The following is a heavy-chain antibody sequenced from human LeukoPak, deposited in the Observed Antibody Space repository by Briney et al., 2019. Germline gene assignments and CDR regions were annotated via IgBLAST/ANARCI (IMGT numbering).Heavy chain of an antibody. CDR2: ISSSGSFI. Sequence: PGGSLRLSCAASGFTFSSYSMNWVRQAPGERLEWVSSISSSGSFIYYADSVKGRFTISRDNAKNSLYLQMNSLRAEDTAVYYCARGYSSGWYFGYWGQGILVTVSS. D-gene: IGHD6-19*01. CDR1: GFTFSSYS. J-gene: IGHJ4*02. CDR3: ARGYSSGWYFGY. V-gene: IGHV3-21*01.